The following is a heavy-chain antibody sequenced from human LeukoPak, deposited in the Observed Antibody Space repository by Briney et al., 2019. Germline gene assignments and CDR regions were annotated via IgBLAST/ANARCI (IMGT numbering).Heavy chain of an antibody. V-gene: IGHV3-7*01. CDR1: GFTFSSYW. Sequence: GGSLRLSCAASGFTFSSYWMSWVRQAPGKGLEWVANIKQDGSEKYYVDSVKGRFTISRDNAKNSLYLQMNSLRAKDTAVYYCARGSIAVAEDYWGQGTLVTVSS. CDR3: ARGSIAVAEDY. D-gene: IGHD6-19*01. J-gene: IGHJ4*02. CDR2: IKQDGSEK.